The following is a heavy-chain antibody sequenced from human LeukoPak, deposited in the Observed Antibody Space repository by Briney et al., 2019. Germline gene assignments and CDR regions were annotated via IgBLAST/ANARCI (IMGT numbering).Heavy chain of an antibody. Sequence: PGGSLRLSCAASEFTFSSYSMNWVRQAPGKGLEWVSSISSSSSYIYYADSVKGRFTISRDNAKNSVYLQMNSLGVEDTAVYYCARDSSYESSGDFDYWGQGTLVTVSS. CDR2: ISSSSSYI. CDR1: EFTFSSYS. J-gene: IGHJ4*02. D-gene: IGHD3-22*01. CDR3: ARDSSYESSGDFDY. V-gene: IGHV3-21*01.